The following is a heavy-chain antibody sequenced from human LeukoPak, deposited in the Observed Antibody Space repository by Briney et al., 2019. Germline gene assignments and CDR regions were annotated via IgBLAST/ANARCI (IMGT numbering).Heavy chain of an antibody. CDR3: GIDASLYRDGDTWYWSFDF. D-gene: IGHD2-21*02. CDR1: GFTFSNYW. V-gene: IGHV3-7*01. CDR2: IKQDESRT. Sequence: GRSLRLSCEASGFTFSNYWMSWVRQAPGKGLEWVANIKQDESRTYYMDSVKGRFTISRDNAKNSLYLQMNSLRAEDTAVYYCGIDASLYRDGDTWYWSFDFWRQGTLLTVSS. J-gene: IGHJ4*02.